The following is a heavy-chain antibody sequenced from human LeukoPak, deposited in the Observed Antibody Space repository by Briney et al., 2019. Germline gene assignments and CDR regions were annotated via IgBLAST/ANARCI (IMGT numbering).Heavy chain of an antibody. CDR3: ARRSGGPHPLY. CDR1: GGSISSSSYY. Sequence: PSETLSLTCTVSGGSISSSSYYWGWVRQPPGKGLEWIGSIYYSGSTYYNPSLKSRVTISVDTSKNQFSLKLSSVTAADTAVYYCARRSGGPHPLYWGQGTLVTVSS. CDR2: IYYSGST. J-gene: IGHJ4*02. D-gene: IGHD4-23*01. V-gene: IGHV4-39*01.